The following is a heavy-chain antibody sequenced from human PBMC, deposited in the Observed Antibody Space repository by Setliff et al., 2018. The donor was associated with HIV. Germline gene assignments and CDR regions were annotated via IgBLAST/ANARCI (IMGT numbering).Heavy chain of an antibody. Sequence: SETLSLTCTVSGGSISSHYWSWIRQHPGKGLEWIGYIYYSGTTYYNPSLKSRVTLSVDTSKNQFSLKLKSVTAADTAVYYCARVTYFYYYYMDVWGQGTTVTVSS. CDR1: GGSISSHY. D-gene: IGHD5-18*01. CDR2: IYYSGTT. J-gene: IGHJ6*02. V-gene: IGHV4-59*11. CDR3: ARVTYFYYYYMDV.